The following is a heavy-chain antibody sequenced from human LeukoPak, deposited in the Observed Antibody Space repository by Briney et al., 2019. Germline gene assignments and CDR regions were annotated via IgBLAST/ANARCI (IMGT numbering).Heavy chain of an antibody. V-gene: IGHV3-30-3*01. Sequence: GGSLRLSCAASGFTFSSYAMHWVRQAPGKGLEWVAVISYDGSNKYYADSVKGRFTISRDNSKNTLYLQMDSRRIEDTSMYYCVRGLWTAMGAGAYWGQGTLVAVSS. CDR2: ISYDGSNK. CDR3: VRGLWTAMGAGAY. CDR1: GFTFSSYA. D-gene: IGHD5-18*01. J-gene: IGHJ4*02.